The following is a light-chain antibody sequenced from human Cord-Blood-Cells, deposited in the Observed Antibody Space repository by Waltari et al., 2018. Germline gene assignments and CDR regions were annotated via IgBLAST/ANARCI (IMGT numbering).Light chain of an antibody. CDR2: DAS. V-gene: IGKV1-5*01. J-gene: IGKJ1*01. CDR3: QQYKSYSRT. Sequence: DIQMTQSPSTLSASVGDRVTITCRASQSISSWLAWYQQKPGKAPKLLIYDASSLESGVPSRFSSSGSGTEFTLTISSLQPDDFATYYCQQYKSYSRTFGQGTKVEIK. CDR1: QSISSW.